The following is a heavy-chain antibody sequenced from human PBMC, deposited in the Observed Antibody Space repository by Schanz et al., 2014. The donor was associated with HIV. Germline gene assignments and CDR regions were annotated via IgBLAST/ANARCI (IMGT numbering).Heavy chain of an antibody. D-gene: IGHD3-22*01. V-gene: IGHV3-23*04. Sequence: VQLGESGGGVVQPGRSLRLSCVASGFTFDNYGMHWVRQAPGKGLEWVSSISESGGRSYYADSVNGRFTISRDNSKNTLYLQMTTLRIDDTAVYYCAKPEYDSRGSSQSHFDYWGQGTLVTVSS. CDR3: AKPEYDSRGSSQSHFDY. J-gene: IGHJ4*02. CDR2: ISESGGRS. CDR1: GFTFDNYG.